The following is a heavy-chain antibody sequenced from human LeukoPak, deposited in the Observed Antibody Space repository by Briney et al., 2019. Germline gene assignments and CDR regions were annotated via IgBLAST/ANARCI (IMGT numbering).Heavy chain of an antibody. CDR1: GGSISSYY. Sequence: SETLSLTCTVSGGSISSYYWSWIRQPAGKGLEWIGRIYTSGSTNYNPSLKSRVTISVDTSKNQFSLKLTSVTAADTAVYYCARPLGQGNEYGMDVWGQGTTVTVSS. J-gene: IGHJ6*02. CDR2: IYTSGST. V-gene: IGHV4-4*07. CDR3: ARPLGQGNEYGMDV. D-gene: IGHD1-1*01.